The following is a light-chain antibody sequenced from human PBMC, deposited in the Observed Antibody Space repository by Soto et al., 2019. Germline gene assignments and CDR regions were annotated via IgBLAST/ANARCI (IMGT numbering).Light chain of an antibody. CDR3: AAWDDILSGYV. Sequence: QSVLTQPPSASGTPGQRVTISCSGSSSNIGSNYVYWYQQLPGTAPKLLIYRINERPSGVPDRFSGSKSGTSASLAISGLRSEDEADYYCAAWDDILSGYVFGTGTQLTVL. CDR1: SSNIGSNY. J-gene: IGLJ1*01. V-gene: IGLV1-47*01. CDR2: RIN.